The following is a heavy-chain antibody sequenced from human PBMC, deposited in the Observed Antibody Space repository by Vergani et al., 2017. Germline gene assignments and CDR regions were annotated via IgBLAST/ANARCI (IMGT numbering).Heavy chain of an antibody. V-gene: IGHV1-2*02. D-gene: IGHD5-18*01. CDR1: GYTLTELS. J-gene: IGHJ4*02. CDR3: ARGGTAMAKGVSY. Sequence: QVQLVQSGAEVKKPGASVKVSCKVSGYTLTELSMHWVRQAPGKGLEWMGWINPNSGGTNYAQKFQGRVTMTRDTSISTAYMELSRLRSDDTAVYYCARGGTAMAKGVSYWGQGTLVTVSS. CDR2: INPNSGGT.